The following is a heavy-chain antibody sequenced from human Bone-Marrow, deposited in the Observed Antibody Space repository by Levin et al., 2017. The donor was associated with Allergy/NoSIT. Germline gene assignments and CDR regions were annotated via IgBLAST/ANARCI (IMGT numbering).Heavy chain of an antibody. J-gene: IGHJ5*02. V-gene: IGHV2-5*01. CDR3: AREDCSETSCYPCTGWFGP. CDR1: GFLLNTNRVA. D-gene: IGHD2-2*01. CDR2: IYGHNDE. Sequence: SGPTLVKPTQTFTLTCTFSGFLLNTNRVAVGWIRQPPGKALEWLAIIYGHNDERYNPSLKSRLTITKDISKNQVVLTMTNMDPVDTGTYFCAREDCSETSCYPCTGWFGPWGQGILVTVSS.